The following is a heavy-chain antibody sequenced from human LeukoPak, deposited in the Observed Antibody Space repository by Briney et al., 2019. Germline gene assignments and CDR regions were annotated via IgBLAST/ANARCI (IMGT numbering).Heavy chain of an antibody. CDR2: IYYSGST. CDR1: GGSMSSYY. CDR3: ARDPWAEVYFVSASYSLPGDY. J-gene: IGHJ4*02. D-gene: IGHD3-10*01. V-gene: IGHV4-59*12. Sequence: SETLSLTCTVSGGSMSSYYWSWIRQPPGKGLEWIGYIYYSGSTNYNPSLKSRVTISVDTSKSQFSLNLSSVTAADTAIYYCARDPWAEVYFVSASYSLPGDYWGQGMLVTVSS.